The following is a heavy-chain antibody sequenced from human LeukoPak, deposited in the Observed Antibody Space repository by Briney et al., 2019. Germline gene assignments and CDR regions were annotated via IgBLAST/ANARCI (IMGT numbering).Heavy chain of an antibody. CDR1: GFTFSSYA. J-gene: IGHJ4*02. CDR2: ISYDGSNK. V-gene: IGHV3-30*04. Sequence: PGRSLRLSCAASGFTFSSYAMHWVRQAPGKGLEWVAVISYDGSNKYYADSVKGRFTISRDNSKNTLYLQMHSPRAEDTAVYYCAKDRIVRGCRTSDSCSLHDYLGIDCWGQGILVTVSS. CDR3: AKDRIVRGCRTSDSCSLHDYLGIDC. D-gene: IGHD7-27*01.